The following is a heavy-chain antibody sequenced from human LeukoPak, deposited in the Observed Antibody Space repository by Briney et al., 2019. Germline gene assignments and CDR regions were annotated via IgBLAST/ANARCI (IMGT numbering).Heavy chain of an antibody. CDR2: FDPEDGET. Sequence: ASVKVSCKVSGYTLTELSMHWVRQAPGKGLEWMGGFDPEDGETIYAQKFQGRVTMTEDTSTDTAYMELSSLRSEDTAVYYCATGYSSAWTWYHWFDPTGQGTLVTVSS. D-gene: IGHD6-19*01. J-gene: IGHJ5*02. V-gene: IGHV1-24*01. CDR3: ATGYSSAWTWYHWFDP. CDR1: GYTLTELS.